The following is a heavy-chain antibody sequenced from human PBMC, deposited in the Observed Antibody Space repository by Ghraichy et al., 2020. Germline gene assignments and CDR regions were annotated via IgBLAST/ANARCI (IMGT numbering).Heavy chain of an antibody. CDR1: GYTFTGYF. V-gene: IGHV1-2*06. J-gene: IGHJ6*02. CDR3: AREDNSGHDAYYYYYHGMDV. Sequence: ASVKVSCKASGYTFTGYFLHWVRQAPGQGLEWMGRMNPNSGVTNYAQQFQGRVIMTGDKSIRTAYMELSRLRSDDTAMYYCAREDNSGHDAYYYYYHGMDVWGQGTTVTVSS. CDR2: MNPNSGVT. D-gene: IGHD3-16*01.